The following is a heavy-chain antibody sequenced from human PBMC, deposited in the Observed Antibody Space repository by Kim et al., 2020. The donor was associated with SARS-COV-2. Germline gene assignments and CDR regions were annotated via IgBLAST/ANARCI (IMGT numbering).Heavy chain of an antibody. CDR3: ARHIGHSLYFFDS. CDR2: INADKGDT. V-gene: IGHV1-3*01. Sequence: ASVKVSCKASGYTFNTYPIHWVRQAPGQRLEWVGWINADKGDTEYSQKFQGRVTITRDTSARTAYMELTSLKSEDSAVYYCARHIGHSLYFFDSWGQGTLVTVSS. J-gene: IGHJ4*02. D-gene: IGHD5-18*01. CDR1: GYTFNTYP.